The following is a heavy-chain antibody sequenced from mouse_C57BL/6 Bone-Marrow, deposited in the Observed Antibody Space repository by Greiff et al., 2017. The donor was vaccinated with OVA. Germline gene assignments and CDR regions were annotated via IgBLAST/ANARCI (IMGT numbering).Heavy chain of an antibody. CDR1: GYTFTDYY. D-gene: IGHD3-3*01. CDR3: AREDLDSDWYFDV. V-gene: IGHV1-26*01. J-gene: IGHJ1*03. CDR2: ITPNNGGT. Sequence: VQLQQSGPELVKPGASVKISCKASGYTFTDYYMNWVKQSHGKSLEWIGDITPNNGGTSYNQKLKGKATLTGDKASSTAYMELRSLTSEDSAVYYCAREDLDSDWYFDVWGTGTTVTVSS.